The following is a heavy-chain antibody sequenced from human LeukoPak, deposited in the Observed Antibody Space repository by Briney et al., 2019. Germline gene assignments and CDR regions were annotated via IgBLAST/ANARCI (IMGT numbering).Heavy chain of an antibody. D-gene: IGHD2-2*01. CDR1: GYTFTGYY. V-gene: IGHV1-2*02. CDR2: INPNSGGT. CDR3: ARDYCSSTSCTRRYYYYMDV. J-gene: IGHJ6*03. Sequence: GASVKVSCKASGYTFTGYYMHWVRQAPGQGPEWMGWINPNSGGTNYAQKFQGRVTMTRDTSISTAYMELSRLRSDDTAVYYCARDYCSSTSCTRRYYYYMDVWGKGTTVTVSS.